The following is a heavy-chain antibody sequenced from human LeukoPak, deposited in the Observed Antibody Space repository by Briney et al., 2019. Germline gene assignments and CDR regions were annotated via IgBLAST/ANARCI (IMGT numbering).Heavy chain of an antibody. V-gene: IGHV3-30*18. CDR1: GFTFSIYG. J-gene: IGHJ6*02. D-gene: IGHD1-26*01. Sequence: GRSRRPSCVAFGFTFSIYGTHWGGQAPGKGPGWVAVASYVGSNKYNADSVKGRFTISRDNSKNTLYLQMNSLRAGDTAVYYCAKDRNAPSQWEQPPYYIYGMDVWGQGTTVTVSS. CDR2: ASYVGSNK. CDR3: AKDRNAPSQWEQPPYYIYGMDV.